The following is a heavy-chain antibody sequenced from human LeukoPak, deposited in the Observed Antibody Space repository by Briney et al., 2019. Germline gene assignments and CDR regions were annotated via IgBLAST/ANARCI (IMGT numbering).Heavy chain of an antibody. CDR1: GFTFSSYA. V-gene: IGHV3-23*01. J-gene: IGHJ4*02. CDR3: AKDYSSLGAGEPIDPFDY. CDR2: ISGSGGST. D-gene: IGHD3-10*01. Sequence: GSLRLSCAASGFTFSSYAMSWVRQAPGKGLEWVSAISGSGGSTYYADSVKGRFAISRDNSKNTLYLQMNSLRAEDTAVYYCAKDYSSLGAGEPIDPFDYWGQGTLLTVSS.